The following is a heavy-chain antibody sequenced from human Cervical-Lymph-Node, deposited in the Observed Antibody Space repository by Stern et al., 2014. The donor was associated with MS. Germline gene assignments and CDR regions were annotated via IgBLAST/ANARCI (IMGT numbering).Heavy chain of an antibody. CDR1: GFTFSNYG. CDR3: AKDRGSSVAARYFDY. J-gene: IGHJ4*02. Sequence: DQLVESGGGVVQPGRSLRLSCAASGFTFSNYGMHWVRQVPGKGLEWVAVILYDGSNKYYADSVKGRFTVSRDNSKNTLYLQMNSLRADDTAIYYCAKDRGSSVAARYFDYWGQGTLVTVSS. CDR2: ILYDGSNK. V-gene: IGHV3-30*18. D-gene: IGHD6-6*01.